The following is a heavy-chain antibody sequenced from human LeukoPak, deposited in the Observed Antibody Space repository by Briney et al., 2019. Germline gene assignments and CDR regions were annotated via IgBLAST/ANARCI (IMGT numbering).Heavy chain of an antibody. D-gene: IGHD3-22*01. J-gene: IGHJ3*02. CDR1: GFTFSSYA. CDR2: ISGSGGST. Sequence: GGSLRLPCAASGFTFSSYAMSWVRQAPGKGLEWVSAISGSGGSTYYADSVKGRFTISRDNSKNTLYLQMNSLRAEDTAVYYWAKVSSPFYYDSSGYSPVFDIGGQGKMVTVSS. CDR3: AKVSSPFYYDSSGYSPVFDI. V-gene: IGHV3-23*01.